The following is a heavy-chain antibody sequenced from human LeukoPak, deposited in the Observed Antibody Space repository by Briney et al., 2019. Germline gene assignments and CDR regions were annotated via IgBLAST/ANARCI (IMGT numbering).Heavy chain of an antibody. J-gene: IGHJ5*01. V-gene: IGHV1-18*01. Sequence: ASVKVSCKATSRISWVRQAPGQGLEWMGWIGTYEGDTYYAQKFQGRVTVTTDTSTSTVYMELRNPRSDDTAVYYCARDLWNFYDSSGYYRDFDSWGQGTLVTVSS. CDR2: IGTYEGDT. CDR3: ARDLWNFYDSSGYYRDFDS. D-gene: IGHD3-22*01. CDR1: TSR.